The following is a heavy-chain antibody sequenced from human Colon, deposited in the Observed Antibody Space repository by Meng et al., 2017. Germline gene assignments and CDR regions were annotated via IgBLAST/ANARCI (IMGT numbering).Heavy chain of an antibody. CDR2: IYYNGGT. CDR1: ITTRNSY. J-gene: IGHJ5*01. Sequence: QLQLQESGSGLVQPSETSITTRNSYWAWVRQPPGKGLEWIGSIYYNGGTYYNLSLKKRVTISVDTSKNHFSLSLKSVTAADTATYFCVKKEARLVIRLGWFDSWGQGSLVTVSS. CDR3: VKKEARLVIRLGWFDS. V-gene: IGHV4-39*07. D-gene: IGHD3-9*01.